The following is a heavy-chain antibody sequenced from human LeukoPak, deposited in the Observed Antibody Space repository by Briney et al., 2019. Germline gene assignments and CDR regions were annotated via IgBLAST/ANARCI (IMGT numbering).Heavy chain of an antibody. Sequence: ASVKVSCKASGYTFTGYYMHWVRQAPGQGLEWMGWINPNSGGTNYAQKFQGRLTMSRDTSTRTLYMELSSLRSEDTAIYYCARKAPHDTSGWYFDLWGRGTLVTVSS. V-gene: IGHV1-2*02. J-gene: IGHJ2*01. CDR2: INPNSGGT. CDR1: GYTFTGYY. D-gene: IGHD3-22*01. CDR3: ARKAPHDTSGWYFDL.